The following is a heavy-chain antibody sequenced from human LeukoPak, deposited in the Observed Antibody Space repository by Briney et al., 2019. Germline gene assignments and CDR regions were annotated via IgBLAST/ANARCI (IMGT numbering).Heavy chain of an antibody. Sequence: MSGGSLRLSCAASGFTFSSYSMNWVRQAPGKGLEWVSSISSSSSYIYYADSVKGRFTISRDNAKNSLYLQMNSLRAEDTAVYYCAREGLDFWSQPGHYMDVWGKGTTVTVSS. CDR3: AREGLDFWSQPGHYMDV. D-gene: IGHD3-3*01. J-gene: IGHJ6*03. V-gene: IGHV3-21*01. CDR1: GFTFSSYS. CDR2: ISSSSSYI.